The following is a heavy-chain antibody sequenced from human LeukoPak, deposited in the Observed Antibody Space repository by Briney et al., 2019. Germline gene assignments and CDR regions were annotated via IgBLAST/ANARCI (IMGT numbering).Heavy chain of an antibody. V-gene: IGHV3-33*01. D-gene: IGHD3-3*01. CDR3: ASGGPGDAFDI. Sequence: GGSLRLSCAASGFTFSSYGMHWVRQAPGKGLEWVAVIWYDGSNKYYADSVKGRFTISRDNSKNTLYLQMNSLRAEDTAVYYCASGGPGDAFDIWGQGTMVTVSS. J-gene: IGHJ3*02. CDR1: GFTFSSYG. CDR2: IWYDGSNK.